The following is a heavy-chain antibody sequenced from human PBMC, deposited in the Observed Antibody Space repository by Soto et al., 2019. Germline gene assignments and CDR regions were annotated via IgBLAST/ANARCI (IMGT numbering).Heavy chain of an antibody. Sequence: TSSVVDGTSGGYCWSWIRQPPGKGLEWIGYIYYSGSTNYNPSLKSRVTISVDTSKNQFSLKLSSVTAADTAVYYCARSDGRYWGQGTLVTVSS. CDR3: ARSDGRY. CDR1: DGTSGGYC. V-gene: IGHV4-59*01. J-gene: IGHJ4*02. CDR2: IYYSGST.